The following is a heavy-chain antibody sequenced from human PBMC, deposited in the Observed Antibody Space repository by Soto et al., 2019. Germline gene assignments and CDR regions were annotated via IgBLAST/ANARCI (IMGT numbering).Heavy chain of an antibody. CDR3: ARKRGYSYGYYFDY. CDR1: GGTFSSYA. D-gene: IGHD5-18*01. J-gene: IGHJ4*02. CDR2: IIPIFGTA. Sequence: SVKVSCTDSGGTFSSYAIRWVRQAPGQGLEWMGGIIPIFGTANHAQKFQGRVTITADESTSTAYMELSSLRSEDTAVYYCARKRGYSYGYYFDYWGQGTLVTVSS. V-gene: IGHV1-69*13.